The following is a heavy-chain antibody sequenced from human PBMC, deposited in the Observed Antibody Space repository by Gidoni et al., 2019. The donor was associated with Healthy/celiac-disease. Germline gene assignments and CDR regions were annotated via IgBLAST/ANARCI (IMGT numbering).Heavy chain of an antibody. D-gene: IGHD3-10*01. V-gene: IGHV3-30*18. CDR2: ISYDGSNK. Sequence: QVQLVESGGGVVQPGRSLRLSCAASGFTFSSHGMHWVRQAPGKGLEWVAVISYDGSNKYYADSVKGRFTISRDNSKNTLYLQMNSLRDEDTAVYYCAKDREMAARAGGFFINWGQGTLVTVSS. J-gene: IGHJ4*01. CDR1: GFTFSSHG. CDR3: AKDREMAARAGGFFIN.